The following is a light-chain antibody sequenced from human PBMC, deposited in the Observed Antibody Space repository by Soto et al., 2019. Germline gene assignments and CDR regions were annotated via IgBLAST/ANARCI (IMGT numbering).Light chain of an antibody. Sequence: AIQLTQSPSSLSASVGDTVTITCRASQGITNCLAWYQQTPGKPPKVLIYDASTLESGVPSRFSGSGSGTDFTLTISSLQPDDFGCYYCQQFIAYPHTFGQGTKLEIK. J-gene: IGKJ2*01. CDR3: QQFIAYPHT. CDR1: QGITNC. CDR2: DAS. V-gene: IGKV1-13*02.